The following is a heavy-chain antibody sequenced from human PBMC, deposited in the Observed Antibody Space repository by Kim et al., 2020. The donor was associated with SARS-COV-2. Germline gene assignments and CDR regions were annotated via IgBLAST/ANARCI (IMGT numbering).Heavy chain of an antibody. CDR2: ISSSSSTI. CDR1: AFTFSSYT. Sequence: GGSLRLSCEASAFTFSSYTMNWVRQAPGKGLEWVSYISSSSSTIYYADSVKGRSTISRDNAKKSLYLQMNNLRDEDTAVYYCAAMKGGDKWNGFDPWGQGTLVIVSS. J-gene: IGHJ5*02. V-gene: IGHV3-48*02. CDR3: AAMKGGDKWNGFDP. D-gene: IGHD1-20*01.